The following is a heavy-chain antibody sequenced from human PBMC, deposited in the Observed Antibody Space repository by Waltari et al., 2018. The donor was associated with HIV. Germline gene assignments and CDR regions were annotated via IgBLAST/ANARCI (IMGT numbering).Heavy chain of an antibody. CDR3: ARDQGGIAVAGTPGDY. D-gene: IGHD6-19*01. Sequence: QVQLVQSGAEVKKPGASVKVSCKASGYTFTGYYMHWVRQAPGQGLEWMGWSKPNSGGTNYAQKFQGRVTMTRDTSISTAYMELSRLRSDDTAVYYCARDQGGIAVAGTPGDYWGQGTLVTVSS. J-gene: IGHJ4*02. V-gene: IGHV1-2*02. CDR1: GYTFTGYY. CDR2: SKPNSGGT.